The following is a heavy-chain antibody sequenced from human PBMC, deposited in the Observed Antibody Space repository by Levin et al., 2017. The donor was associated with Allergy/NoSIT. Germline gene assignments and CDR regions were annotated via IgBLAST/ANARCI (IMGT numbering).Heavy chain of an antibody. CDR3: ARDKGGSYSRGWFDP. J-gene: IGHJ5*02. Sequence: GGSLRLSCAASGFTFSSYAMHWVRQAPGKGLEWVAVISYDGSNKYYADSVKGRFTISRDNSKNTLYLQMNSLRAEDTAVYYCARDKGGSYSRGWFDPWGQGTLVTVSS. CDR2: ISYDGSNK. D-gene: IGHD1-26*01. V-gene: IGHV3-30*04. CDR1: GFTFSSYA.